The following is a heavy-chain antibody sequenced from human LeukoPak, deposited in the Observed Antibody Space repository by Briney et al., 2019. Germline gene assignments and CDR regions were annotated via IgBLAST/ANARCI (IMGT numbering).Heavy chain of an antibody. CDR1: GFTFDDYA. CDR3: VKDFGEKTAAIAY. Sequence: HTGRSLRLSCAASGFTFDDYAMHWVRQAPGTGLEWVSGIRRETGSIGYADSAKGRFTISRDDARNSLYLQMNSLRAEDTALYYCVKDFGEKTAAIAYWGQGTLVTVSS. J-gene: IGHJ4*02. CDR2: IRRETGSI. V-gene: IGHV3-9*01. D-gene: IGHD2-2*01.